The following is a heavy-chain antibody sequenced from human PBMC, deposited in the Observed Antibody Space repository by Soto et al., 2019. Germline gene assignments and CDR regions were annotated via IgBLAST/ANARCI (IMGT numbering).Heavy chain of an antibody. CDR1: GGTFSSYA. CDR3: ASRYRDYVDY. D-gene: IGHD1-26*01. V-gene: IGHV1-69*13. Sequence: ASVKVSCKASGGTFSSYAISWVLQAPGERLEWMGGIIPIFGTANYAQKFQGRVTITADESTSTAYMELSSLRSEDTAVYYFASRYRDYVDYWGQGTLVTVSS. CDR2: IIPIFGTA. J-gene: IGHJ4*02.